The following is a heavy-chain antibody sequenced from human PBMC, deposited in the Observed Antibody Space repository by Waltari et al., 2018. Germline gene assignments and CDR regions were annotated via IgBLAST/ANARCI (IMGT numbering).Heavy chain of an antibody. CDR3: ARLISGYDSAGPYNWFDP. V-gene: IGHV1-2*02. D-gene: IGHD5-12*01. J-gene: IGHJ5*02. CDR2: INPNSGGT. CDR1: GYTFTGSD. Sequence: QVPLVQSGAEVKKPGSSVKVSCKASGYTFTGSDMHLVRPSPGQGLEWRGWINPNSGGTNYAQKFQGRVTMTRDTSISTAYMELSRLRSDDTAVYYCARLISGYDSAGPYNWFDPWGQGTLVTVSS.